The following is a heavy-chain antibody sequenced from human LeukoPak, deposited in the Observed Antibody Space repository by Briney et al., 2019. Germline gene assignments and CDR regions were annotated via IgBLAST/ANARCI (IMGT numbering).Heavy chain of an antibody. CDR1: GDSVSSISAA. CDR2: TYYRSKWNN. V-gene: IGHV6-1*01. Sequence: SQTLSLTCAISGDSVSSISAAWNWIRQSPSRGLEWLGRTYYRSKWNNDYALSVKSRITVNPDTSKNQFSLQLNSVTPEDTAVYYCARQPYNSGWSGDFFDYWGQGTLVTVFS. D-gene: IGHD6-19*01. J-gene: IGHJ4*02. CDR3: ARQPYNSGWSGDFFDY.